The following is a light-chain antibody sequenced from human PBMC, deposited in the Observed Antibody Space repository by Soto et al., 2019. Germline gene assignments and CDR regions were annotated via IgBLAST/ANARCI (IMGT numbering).Light chain of an antibody. CDR2: DAS. Sequence: EIVLTQSPATLSLSPGERATLSCRASQSVSNFLAWYQQKPGQPPRLLIFDASSRATGIPARFSGSGSGTDFTLTISSLEPEDFAVYYCQQRSNWPSFGGGTKVELK. CDR3: QQRSNWPS. J-gene: IGKJ4*01. CDR1: QSVSNF. V-gene: IGKV3-11*01.